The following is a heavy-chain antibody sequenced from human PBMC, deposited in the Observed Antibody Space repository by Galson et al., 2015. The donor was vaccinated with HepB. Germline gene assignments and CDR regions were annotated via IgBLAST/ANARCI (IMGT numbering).Heavy chain of an antibody. CDR1: GYTFTGYY. J-gene: IGHJ3*02. CDR2: INPNSGGT. CDR3: ARALNGSGSGNAFDI. V-gene: IGHV1-2*04. Sequence: SVKVSCKASGYTFTGYYMHWVRQAPGQGLEWMGWINPNSGGTNYAQKFQGWVTMTRDTSISTAYMELSRLRSDDTAVYYCARALNGSGSGNAFDIWGQGTMVTASS. D-gene: IGHD3-10*01.